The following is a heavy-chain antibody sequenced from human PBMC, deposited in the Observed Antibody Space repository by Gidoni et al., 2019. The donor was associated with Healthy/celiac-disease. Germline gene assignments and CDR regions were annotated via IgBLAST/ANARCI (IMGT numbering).Heavy chain of an antibody. D-gene: IGHD3-10*01. J-gene: IGHJ4*02. CDR1: GGTFSSYA. Sequence: QVQLVQSGAEVKKPGSSGKVSCKDSGGTFSSYAISWVRQAPGQGLEWLGGIIPIFGTANYAQKFQGRVTITADESTSTAYMGLSSLRSEDTAVYYCASYRGDGYNYYFDYCGQGTLVTVSS. V-gene: IGHV1-69*01. CDR2: IIPIFGTA. CDR3: ASYRGDGYNYYFDY.